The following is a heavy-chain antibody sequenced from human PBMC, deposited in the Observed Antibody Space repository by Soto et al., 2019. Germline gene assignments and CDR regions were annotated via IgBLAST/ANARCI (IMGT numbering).Heavy chain of an antibody. J-gene: IGHJ4*02. D-gene: IGHD3-10*01. Sequence: GESLKISCKGSGYSFTSYWISWVRQMPGKGLEWMGRIDPSDSYTNYSPSFQGHVTISADKSISTAYLQWSSLKASDTAMYYCARHGRINMVRGVIIYDYWGQGTLVTVSS. CDR3: ARHGRINMVRGVIIYDY. CDR2: IDPSDSYT. CDR1: GYSFTSYW. V-gene: IGHV5-10-1*01.